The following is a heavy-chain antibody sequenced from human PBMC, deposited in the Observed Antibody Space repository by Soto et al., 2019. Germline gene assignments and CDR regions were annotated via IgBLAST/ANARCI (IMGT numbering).Heavy chain of an antibody. V-gene: IGHV4-38-2*02. Sequence: PSETLSLTCTVSGYSISSGSYSSWLQQPPGKGPEWIASIYHGGTTFYNPSLKSRITISIDTSNNQFSLKLTSVSAADTAVYYCARVHVMVVAGSALDYWAHGTLVTVSS. CDR3: ARVHVMVVAGSALDY. D-gene: IGHD6-19*01. CDR2: IYHGGTT. CDR1: GYSISSGSY. J-gene: IGHJ4*01.